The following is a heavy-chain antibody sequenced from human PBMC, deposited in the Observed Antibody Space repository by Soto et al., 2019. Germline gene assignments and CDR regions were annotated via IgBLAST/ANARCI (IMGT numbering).Heavy chain of an antibody. CDR1: GYSFANYW. CDR3: ARGGDGYNSVFDY. CDR2: IYPGDSDT. V-gene: IGHV5-51*03. D-gene: IGHD5-12*01. J-gene: IGHJ4*02. Sequence: EVQLVQSGAEVKKPGEALKISCKGSGYSFANYWIGWVRQMPGKGLEYMGIIYPGDSDTRYSPSFQGQVTISADKSINTAYLQWSSLKASDTAMYYCARGGDGYNSVFDYWGQGTLVTVSS.